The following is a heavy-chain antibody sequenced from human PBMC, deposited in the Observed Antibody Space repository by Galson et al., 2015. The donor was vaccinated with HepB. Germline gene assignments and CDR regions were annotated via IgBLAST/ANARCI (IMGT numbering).Heavy chain of an antibody. CDR2: IKSKTDGGTT. D-gene: IGHD3-10*01. CDR1: GFTFSNAW. CDR3: TTDGSGSHHHPYYYYGMDV. V-gene: IGHV3-15*07. J-gene: IGHJ6*02. Sequence: SLRLSCAASGFTFSNAWMNWVRQAPGKGLEWVGRIKSKTDGGTTDYAAPVKGRFTISRDDSKNTLYLQMNSLKTEDTAVYYCTTDGSGSHHHPYYYYGMDVWGQGTTVTVSS.